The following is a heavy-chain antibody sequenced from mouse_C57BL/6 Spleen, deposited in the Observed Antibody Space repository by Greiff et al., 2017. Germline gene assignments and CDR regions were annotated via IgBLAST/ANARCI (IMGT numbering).Heavy chain of an antibody. Sequence: DVQLVESVAELVRPGASVKLSCTASGFNIKNTYMPWVKQRPEQGLEWIGRIDPANGNTKYAPKFQGKATITADTSSNTAYLQLSSLTSEDSAIYYCAGDGYCAMDYWGQGTSVTVSS. V-gene: IGHV14-3*01. J-gene: IGHJ4*01. CDR2: IDPANGNT. D-gene: IGHD2-3*01. CDR1: GFNIKNTY. CDR3: AGDGYCAMDY.